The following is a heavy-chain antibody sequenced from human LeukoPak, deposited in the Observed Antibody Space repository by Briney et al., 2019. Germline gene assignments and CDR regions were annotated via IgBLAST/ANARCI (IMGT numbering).Heavy chain of an antibody. CDR2: ISGSGGST. Sequence: PGGTLRLSCAASGFTFSSYGMSWVRQAPGKGLEWVSAISGSGGSTYYADSVKGRFTISRDNSKNTLYLQMNSLRAEDTAVYYCAKDGGVAAAVHFDYWGQGTLVTVSS. CDR1: GFTFSSYG. CDR3: AKDGGVAAAVHFDY. J-gene: IGHJ4*02. V-gene: IGHV3-23*01. D-gene: IGHD6-13*01.